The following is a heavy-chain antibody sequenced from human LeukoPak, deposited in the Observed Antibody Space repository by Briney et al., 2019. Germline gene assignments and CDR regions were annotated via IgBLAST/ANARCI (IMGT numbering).Heavy chain of an antibody. D-gene: IGHD3-22*01. Sequence: GGSLRLSCAASGFTFSSYGMSWVRQAPGKGLEWVSYISSSGSSIYYADSVKGRFTISRDNAKNSLYLQMNGLRAEDTAVYYCARDLGQYYDTSDNWFDPWGQGTLVTVSS. CDR1: GFTFSSYG. J-gene: IGHJ5*02. CDR3: ARDLGQYYDTSDNWFDP. V-gene: IGHV3-48*04. CDR2: ISSSGSSI.